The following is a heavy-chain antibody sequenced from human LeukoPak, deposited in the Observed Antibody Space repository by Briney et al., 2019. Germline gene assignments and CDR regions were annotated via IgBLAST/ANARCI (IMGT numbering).Heavy chain of an antibody. V-gene: IGHV4-59*08. CDR2: IYYSGST. CDR3: ARDPYYDSSGPFDY. J-gene: IGHJ4*02. CDR1: GGSMSSYS. Sequence: SETLSLTCTVSGGSMSSYSWSWIRQPPGEGLEWIGFIYYSGSTNYNPSLKSRVTISVDTSKNQFSLKVNSVTAADTAVYYCARDPYYDSSGPFDYWGQGTLVTVSS. D-gene: IGHD3-22*01.